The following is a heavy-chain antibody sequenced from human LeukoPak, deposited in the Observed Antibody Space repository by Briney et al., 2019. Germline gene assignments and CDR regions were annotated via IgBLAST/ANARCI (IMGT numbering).Heavy chain of an antibody. CDR3: AKGPAAQPDY. D-gene: IGHD6-13*01. Sequence: GGSLRISCAASGFTFGSYAMNWVRQGPEKGLEWVSAISGSGGNTCYVDSVKGRFTISRDNSKNTLYLQMNFLRAEDTAVYYCAKGPAAQPDYWGQGTLVTVSS. J-gene: IGHJ4*02. CDR2: ISGSGGNT. V-gene: IGHV3-23*01. CDR1: GFTFGSYA.